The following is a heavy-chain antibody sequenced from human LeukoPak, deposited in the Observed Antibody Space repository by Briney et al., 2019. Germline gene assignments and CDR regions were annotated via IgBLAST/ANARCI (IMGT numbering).Heavy chain of an antibody. CDR2: ITSGSDTI. CDR3: VRRPVGAHPFDH. V-gene: IGHV3-48*01. D-gene: IGHD1-26*01. Sequence: GGSLRLSCAASGFIFSSYSMNWVRQAPGKGLEWVSYITSGSDTIFYADSVKGRFTISRDNARNSLYLQMNSVGVEDTAVYYCVRRPVGAHPFDHWGQGTLVTVSS. J-gene: IGHJ4*02. CDR1: GFIFSSYS.